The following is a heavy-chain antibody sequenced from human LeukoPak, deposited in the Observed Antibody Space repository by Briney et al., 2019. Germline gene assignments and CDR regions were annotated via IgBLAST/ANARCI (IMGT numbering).Heavy chain of an antibody. CDR2: IYYSGST. Sequence: SETLSLTCTVSGGSISSGSYYWSWIRQPAGKGLEWIGSIYYSGSTYYNPSLKSRVTISVDTSKNQFSLKLSSVTAADTAVYYCARQLRGYSYGLGPVGYWGQGTLVTVSS. V-gene: IGHV4-39*01. D-gene: IGHD5-18*01. CDR1: GGSISSGSYY. CDR3: ARQLRGYSYGLGPVGY. J-gene: IGHJ4*02.